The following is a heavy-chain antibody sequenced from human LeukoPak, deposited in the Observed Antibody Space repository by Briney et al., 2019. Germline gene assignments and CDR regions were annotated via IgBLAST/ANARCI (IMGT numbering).Heavy chain of an antibody. CDR1: GGTFSSYA. V-gene: IGHV1-18*01. D-gene: IGHD3-10*01. Sequence: ASVKVSCKASGGTFSSYAISWVRQAPGQGLEWMGWIGAYNGNTNYAQKLQGRVTMATDTSTSTAYMELRSLRSDDTAVYYCARVGTYYYGSGSYCFGYWGQGTLVTVSS. CDR2: IGAYNGNT. CDR3: ARVGTYYYGSGSYCFGY. J-gene: IGHJ4*02.